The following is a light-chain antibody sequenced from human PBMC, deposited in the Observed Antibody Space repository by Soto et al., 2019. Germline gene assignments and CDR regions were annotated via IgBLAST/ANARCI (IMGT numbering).Light chain of an antibody. Sequence: DIQMTQSPSTLSASVGDRVTITCRASQSISSWLAWYQQKPGKAPKXLIYDASSLESGVPSRFSGSGSGTDFTLNISSLKPDDVATYYCQQFNTSPWTFGQGAKVDIK. CDR3: QQFNTSPWT. J-gene: IGKJ1*01. CDR2: DAS. V-gene: IGKV1-5*01. CDR1: QSISSW.